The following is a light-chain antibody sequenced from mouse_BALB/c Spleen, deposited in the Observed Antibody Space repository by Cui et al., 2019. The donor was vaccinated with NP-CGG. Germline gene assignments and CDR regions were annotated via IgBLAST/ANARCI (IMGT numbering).Light chain of an antibody. V-gene: IGLV1*01. Sequence: QAVANQESALTTSPGEIVTLTCRSSTGAVTSSNYANWVQEKPDHLFTGLIGGTNNRVPGVPARFSGSLIGDKAALTITGAQTEDEAIYFCALWYSNHWVFGGGTKLTVL. CDR1: TGAVTSSNY. J-gene: IGLJ1*01. CDR2: GTN. CDR3: ALWYSNHWV.